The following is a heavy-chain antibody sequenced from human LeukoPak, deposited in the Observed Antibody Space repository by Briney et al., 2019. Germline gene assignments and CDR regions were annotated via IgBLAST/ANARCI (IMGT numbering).Heavy chain of an antibody. J-gene: IGHJ4*02. CDR3: ARAGYGDSDFDY. V-gene: IGHV4-38-2*02. CDR1: GYSISTSYY. CDR2: IYHSGNT. Sequence: SETLSLTCTVSGYSISTSYYWGWIRQPPGEGLEWIGSIYHSGNTYYNPSLKSRVTISVDTSKNQFSLKLNSVTAADTAVYYCARAGYGDSDFDYWGQGTWSPSPQ. D-gene: IGHD4-17*01.